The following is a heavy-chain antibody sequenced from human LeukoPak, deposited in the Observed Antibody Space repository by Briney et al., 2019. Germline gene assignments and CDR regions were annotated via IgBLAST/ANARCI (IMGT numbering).Heavy chain of an antibody. CDR3: ARDLIYDSSGQTLGGAFDI. D-gene: IGHD3-22*01. CDR1: GGSISSYY. CDR2: IYYSGST. V-gene: IGHV4-59*01. J-gene: IGHJ3*02. Sequence: SETLPLTCTVSGGSISSYYWSWIRQPPGKGLEWIGYIYYSGSTNYNPSLKSRVTISVDTSKNQFSLKLSSVTAADTAVYYCARDLIYDSSGQTLGGAFDIWGQGTMVTVSS.